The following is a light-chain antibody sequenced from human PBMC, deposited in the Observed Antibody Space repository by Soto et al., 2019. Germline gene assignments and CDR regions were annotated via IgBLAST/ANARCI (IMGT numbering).Light chain of an antibody. CDR1: SSDVGGYNY. CDR2: DVN. V-gene: IGLV2-14*01. CDR3: SSYTSTGSLV. J-gene: IGLJ3*02. Sequence: QSVLTQPASVSGSPGQSITISCTGTSSDVGGYNYVSWYQQHPGKAPKLMIYDVNSRPSGVSNRFSGSKSGNTASLTISELQAEDEADYYCSSYTSTGSLVFGGGTKLTVL.